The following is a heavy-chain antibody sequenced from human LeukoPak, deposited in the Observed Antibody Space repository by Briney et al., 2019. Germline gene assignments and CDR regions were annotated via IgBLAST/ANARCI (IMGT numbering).Heavy chain of an antibody. Sequence: SETLSLTCTVSGGSISSGGYYWSWIRQHPGKGLEWIGYIYYSGSTYYNPSLKSRVTISVDTSKNQFSLKLSSVTAADTAVYYCARGRFSGYSHGPNDYWGQGTLVTVSS. D-gene: IGHD5-18*01. CDR2: IYYSGST. CDR3: ARGRFSGYSHGPNDY. J-gene: IGHJ4*02. CDR1: GGSISSGGYY. V-gene: IGHV4-31*03.